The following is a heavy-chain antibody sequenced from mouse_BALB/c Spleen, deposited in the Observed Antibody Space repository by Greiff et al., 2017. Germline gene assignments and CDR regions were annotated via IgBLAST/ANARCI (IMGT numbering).Heavy chain of an antibody. CDR1: GFNINDTY. V-gene: IGHV14-3*02. J-gene: IGHJ2*01. D-gene: IGHD4-1*01. CDR3: ARELTGVFDY. CDR2: IDPANGNT. Sequence: EVQLQQSGAELVKPGASVKLSCTASGFNINDTYMHWVKQRPEQGLEWIGRIDPANGNTKYDPKFQGKATITADTSSNTAYLQLSSLTSEDTAVYYCARELTGVFDYWGQGTTLTVSS.